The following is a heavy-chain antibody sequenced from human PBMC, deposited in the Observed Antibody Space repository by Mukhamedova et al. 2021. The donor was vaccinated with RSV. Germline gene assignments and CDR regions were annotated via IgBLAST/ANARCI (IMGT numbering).Heavy chain of an antibody. CDR2: IWYDGSNK. J-gene: IGHJ6*01. V-gene: IGHV3-33*01. D-gene: IGHD6-19*01. CDR1: YG. Sequence: YGMHWVRQAPGKGLEWVAVIWYDGSNKYYADSVKGRFTISRDNSKNTLYLQMNSLRAEDTAVYYCARETSAFTKAWLAQYYYYG. CDR3: ARETSAFTKAWLAQYYYYG.